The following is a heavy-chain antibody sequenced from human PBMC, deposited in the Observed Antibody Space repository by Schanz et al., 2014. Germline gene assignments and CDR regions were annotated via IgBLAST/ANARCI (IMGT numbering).Heavy chain of an antibody. CDR3: ARSGTTNFDY. Sequence: EVQLVESGGCLVQPGGSLRLSCAASGFTFSSYWMHWVRQAPGKGLVWVSRINPAGTFTNYADSVKGRFTMSRDNSKNTVYLEMNSLTAEDTAVYYCARSGTTNFDYWGQGTQVTVSS. CDR2: INPAGTFT. CDR1: GFTFSSYW. J-gene: IGHJ4*02. D-gene: IGHD1-7*01. V-gene: IGHV3-74*01.